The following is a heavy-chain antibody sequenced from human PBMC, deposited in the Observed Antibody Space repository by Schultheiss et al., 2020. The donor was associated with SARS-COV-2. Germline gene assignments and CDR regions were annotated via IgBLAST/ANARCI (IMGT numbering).Heavy chain of an antibody. J-gene: IGHJ6*02. CDR3: ARADYDYYYYGMDV. V-gene: IGHV4-38-2*01. Sequence: SETLSLTCAVSGYSISSGYYWGWIRQPPGKGLEWIGEIYHSGSTNYNPSLKSRVTISVDTSKNQFSLKLSSVTATDTAVYYCARADYDYYYYGMDVWGQGTTVTVSS. CDR2: IYHSGST. D-gene: IGHD4-17*01. CDR1: GYSISSGYY.